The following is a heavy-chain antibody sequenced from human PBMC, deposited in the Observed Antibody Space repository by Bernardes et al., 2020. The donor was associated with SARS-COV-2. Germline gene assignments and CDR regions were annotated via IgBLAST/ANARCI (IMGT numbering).Heavy chain of an antibody. V-gene: IGHV1-69*13. J-gene: IGHJ4*02. Sequence: SVKVSCKASGGTFSSYAISWVRQAPGQGLEWMGGIIPIFGTANYAQKFQGRVTITADESTSTAYMELSSLRSEDTAVYYCARETGGRRGIVATMNYWGQGTLVTVSS. CDR3: ARETGGRRGIVATMNY. CDR1: GGTFSSYA. D-gene: IGHD5-12*01. CDR2: IIPIFGTA.